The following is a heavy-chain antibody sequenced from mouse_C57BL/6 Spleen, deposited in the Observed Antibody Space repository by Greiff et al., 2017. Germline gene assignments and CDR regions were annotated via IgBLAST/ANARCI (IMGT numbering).Heavy chain of an antibody. V-gene: IGHV1-50*01. CDR3: ARKDYYGSSYDFDY. CDR1: GYTFTSYW. CDR2: IDPSDSYT. Sequence: QVQLQQPGAELVKPGASVKLSCKASGYTFTSYWMQWVQQRPGQGLEWIGEIDPSDSYTNYNQKFKGKATLTVDTSSSTAYMQLSSLTSEDSAVYYCARKDYYGSSYDFDYWGQGTTLSVSS. J-gene: IGHJ2*01. D-gene: IGHD1-1*01.